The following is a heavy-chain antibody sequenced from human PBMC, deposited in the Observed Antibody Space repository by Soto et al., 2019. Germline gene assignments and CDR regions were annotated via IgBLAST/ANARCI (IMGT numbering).Heavy chain of an antibody. CDR2: IYYSGST. D-gene: IGHD6-19*01. V-gene: IGHV4-31*03. J-gene: IGHJ4*02. CDR1: GGSISSGGYY. Sequence: PSETLSLTCTVSGGSISSGGYYWSWIRQHPGKGLEWIGYIYYSGSTYYNPSLKSRVTISVDTSKNQFSLKLSSVTAADTAVYYCAREIPAGDFDYWGQGTLVTVSS. CDR3: AREIPAGDFDY.